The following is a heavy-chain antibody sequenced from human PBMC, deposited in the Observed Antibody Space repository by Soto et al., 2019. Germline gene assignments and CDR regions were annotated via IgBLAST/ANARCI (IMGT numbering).Heavy chain of an antibody. J-gene: IGHJ6*02. CDR2: ISAYNGNT. Sequence: ASVKVSCKASGYTFTSYGISWVRQAPGQGLEWMGWISAYNGNTNYAQKLQGRVTMTTDTSTSTAYMELRSLRSDDTAVYYCARVDCSSTTCSYYYYYGMDVWRQGTTVTVS. V-gene: IGHV1-18*01. D-gene: IGHD2-2*01. CDR3: ARVDCSSTTCSYYYYYGMDV. CDR1: GYTFTSYG.